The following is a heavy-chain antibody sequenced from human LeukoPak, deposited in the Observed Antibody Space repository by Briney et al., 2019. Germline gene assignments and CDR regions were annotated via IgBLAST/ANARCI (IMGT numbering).Heavy chain of an antibody. Sequence: PGGSLRLSCAASGFTFSSYAMSWVRQAPGKGLEWVSAISGSGGSTYYADSVKGRFTISRDNSKNTLYLQMNSLRAEDTAVYYCARELRVITMARGVFPPEYWGQGTLVTVSS. CDR1: GFTFSSYA. CDR2: ISGSGGST. D-gene: IGHD3-10*01. V-gene: IGHV3-23*01. J-gene: IGHJ4*02. CDR3: ARELRVITMARGVFPPEY.